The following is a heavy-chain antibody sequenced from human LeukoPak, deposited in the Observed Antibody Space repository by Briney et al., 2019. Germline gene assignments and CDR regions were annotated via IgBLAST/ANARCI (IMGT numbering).Heavy chain of an antibody. CDR3: ARRTYSSSSSLFDY. Sequence: ASVKVSCKASGYTFISYSMNWVRQAPGQGLEWMGLINPTGGSTGYAQKFQGRVTMTRDMSTSTDYMELSSLRSEDTAIYYCARRTYSSSSSLFDYWGQGTLVTVSS. V-gene: IGHV1-46*01. CDR1: GYTFISYS. D-gene: IGHD6-6*01. J-gene: IGHJ4*02. CDR2: INPTGGST.